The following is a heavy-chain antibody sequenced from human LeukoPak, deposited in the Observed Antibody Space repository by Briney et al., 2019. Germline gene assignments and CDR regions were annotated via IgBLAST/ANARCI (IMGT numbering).Heavy chain of an antibody. CDR2: ISSGSSTL. CDR1: GFIFSTYS. V-gene: IGHV3-48*01. J-gene: IGHJ4*02. CDR3: ARDLREFGWHHVDY. D-gene: IGHD3-16*01. Sequence: GGSLRLSCAASGFIFSTYSMNWVRQAPGKGLEWVSYISSGSSTLYYADSVKGRFTISRDNAKSSLYLQMNSLRADDTAVYYCARDLREFGWHHVDYWGQGTPVTVSS.